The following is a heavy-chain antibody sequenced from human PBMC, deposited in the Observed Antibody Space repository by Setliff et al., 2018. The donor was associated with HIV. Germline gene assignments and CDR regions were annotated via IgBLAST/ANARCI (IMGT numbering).Heavy chain of an antibody. Sequence: GGSLRLSCVASGFTFRTFAMHWVRQAPGKGLEWVSVITYDGSRTYYADSVKGRFTISRDNSKSTLFLQLNSLRPEDTAVYYCARDGMATIGYYYYYYYMDVWGKGTTVTVSS. V-gene: IGHV3-30*01. J-gene: IGHJ6*03. D-gene: IGHD5-12*01. CDR2: ITYDGSRT. CDR1: GFTFRTFA. CDR3: ARDGMATIGYYYYYYYMDV.